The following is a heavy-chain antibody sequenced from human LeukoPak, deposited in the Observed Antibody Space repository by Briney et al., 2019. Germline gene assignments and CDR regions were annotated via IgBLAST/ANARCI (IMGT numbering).Heavy chain of an antibody. CDR3: ARASPYDAFDI. CDR1: GFTFSSYS. CDR2: ISSSSSYK. V-gene: IGHV3-21*01. Sequence: NTGGSLRLSCAASGFTFSSYSMNWVRQAPGKGLEWVSSISSSSSYKHYADSVKGRFTISRDNAKNSLYLQMNSLRAEDTAVYYCARASPYDAFDIWGQGTMVTVSS. J-gene: IGHJ3*02.